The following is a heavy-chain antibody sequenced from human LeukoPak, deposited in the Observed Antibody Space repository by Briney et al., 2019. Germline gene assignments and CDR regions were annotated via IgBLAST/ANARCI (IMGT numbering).Heavy chain of an antibody. V-gene: IGHV3-23*01. CDR1: GFTFSSYA. CDR2: ISGSGGST. CDR3: AKDMRSSSLGYFQH. D-gene: IGHD6-13*01. J-gene: IGHJ1*01. Sequence: QPGGSLRLSCAASGFTFSSYAMSWVRQAPGKGLEWVSAISGSGGSTYYADSVKGRFTISRDNSKNTLYLQIDSLRAEDTAVYYCAKDMRSSSLGYFQHWGQGTLVTVSS.